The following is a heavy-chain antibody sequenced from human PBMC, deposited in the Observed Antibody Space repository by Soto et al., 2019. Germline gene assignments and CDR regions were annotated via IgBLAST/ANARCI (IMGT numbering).Heavy chain of an antibody. V-gene: IGHV1-18*01. D-gene: IGHD3-22*01. CDR1: GYTFTSYG. Sequence: ASVKVSCKASGYTFTSYGISWVRQAPGQGLEWMGWISTYNGNTNYAQKLQGRVTMTTDTSTSTAYMELRSLRSDDTAVYYCARAQGLTYYYDSSGPQEYFQHWGQGTPVTVSS. J-gene: IGHJ1*01. CDR2: ISTYNGNT. CDR3: ARAQGLTYYYDSSGPQEYFQH.